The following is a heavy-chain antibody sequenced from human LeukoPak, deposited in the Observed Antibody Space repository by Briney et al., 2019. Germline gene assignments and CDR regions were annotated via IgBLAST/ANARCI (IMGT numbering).Heavy chain of an antibody. CDR1: GASISSRSYY. D-gene: IGHD4-23*01. Sequence: ETLSLTCTVSGASISSRSYYWGWIRQPPGKELEWIGSIYYSGETHYNPSLHSRVVMSVDTSNNHFSLKLTSVTAPDTAVYYCARTVGTHRFDYWGQGTLVTVSS. CDR3: ARTVGTHRFDY. V-gene: IGHV4-39*02. CDR2: IYYSGET. J-gene: IGHJ4*02.